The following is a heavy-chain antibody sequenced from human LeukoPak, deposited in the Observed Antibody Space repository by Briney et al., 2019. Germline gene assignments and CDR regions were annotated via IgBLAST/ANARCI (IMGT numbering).Heavy chain of an antibody. CDR1: GYTFTSYG. CDR2: ISAYNGNT. J-gene: IGHJ5*02. Sequence: ASVKVSCKASGYTFTSYGISWVRQAPGQGLEWMGWISAYNGNTNYAQKLQGRVTMTTDTSTSTAYMELRSLRSDDTAVYYCAREVITFGGGPGDWFDPWGQGTLVTVSS. D-gene: IGHD3-16*01. CDR3: AREVITFGGGPGDWFDP. V-gene: IGHV1-18*01.